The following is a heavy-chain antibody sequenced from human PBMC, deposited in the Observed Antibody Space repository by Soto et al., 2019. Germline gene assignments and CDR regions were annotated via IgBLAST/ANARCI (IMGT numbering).Heavy chain of an antibody. CDR3: ARDLVDTAMVPAKYYYYYYMDV. CDR1: GYTFTSYY. Sequence: ASVKVSCKASGYTFTSYYMHWVRQAPGQGLEWMGIINPSGGSTSYAQKFQGRVTMTRDTSTSTVYMELSSLRSEDTAVYYCARDLVDTAMVPAKYYYYYYMDVWGKGTTVTVSS. V-gene: IGHV1-46*03. D-gene: IGHD5-18*01. CDR2: INPSGGST. J-gene: IGHJ6*03.